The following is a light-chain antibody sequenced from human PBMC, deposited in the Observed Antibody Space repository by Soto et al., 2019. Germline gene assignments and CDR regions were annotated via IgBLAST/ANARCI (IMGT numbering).Light chain of an antibody. CDR3: QQRSNWPPAWT. V-gene: IGKV3-11*01. J-gene: IGKJ1*01. CDR2: DAS. CDR1: QSVSTY. Sequence: EIVLTQSPATLSLSPGERATLSCRASQSVSTYLAWYQQKPGQAPRLLIYDASKRATGIPARFSGSGSGTDFTLTITRLEPDDFGVYYCQQRSNWPPAWTFGQGTKVDIK.